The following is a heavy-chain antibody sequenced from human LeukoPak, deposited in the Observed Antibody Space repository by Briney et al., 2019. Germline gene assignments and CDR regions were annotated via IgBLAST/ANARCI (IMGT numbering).Heavy chain of an antibody. Sequence: SETLSLTCTVSGGSISSSSYYWGWIRQPPGKGLEWIGSIYYSGSTYYNPSLKSRVTISVDTSKNQFSLKLSSVTAADTAVYYCASSFYDFWSGYDYWGQGTLVTVSS. CDR2: IYYSGST. J-gene: IGHJ4*02. D-gene: IGHD3-3*01. CDR1: GGSISSSSYY. CDR3: ASSFYDFWSGYDY. V-gene: IGHV4-39*07.